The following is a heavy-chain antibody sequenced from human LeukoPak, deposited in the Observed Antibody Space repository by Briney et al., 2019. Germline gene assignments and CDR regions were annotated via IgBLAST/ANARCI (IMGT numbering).Heavy chain of an antibody. V-gene: IGHV3-48*03. CDR2: ISSSGSTI. J-gene: IGHJ6*04. Sequence: GGSLRLSCAASGFTFSSYEMNWVRQAPGKGLEWVSYISSSGSTIYYADSVKGRFTISRDNAKISLYLQMNSVRAEDTAVYYCAELGITMIGGVWGKGTTVTISS. D-gene: IGHD3-10*02. CDR1: GFTFSSYE. CDR3: AELGITMIGGV.